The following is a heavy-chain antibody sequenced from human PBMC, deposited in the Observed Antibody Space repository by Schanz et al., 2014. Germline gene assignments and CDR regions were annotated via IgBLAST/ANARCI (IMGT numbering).Heavy chain of an antibody. V-gene: IGHV3-30*02. CDR1: GFTFSTTG. CDR3: AKEWSPSF. CDR2: IRYDGINK. Sequence: QVRLVESGGGVVQPGGSLRLSCAASGFTFSTTGVHWVRQAQGKGLVWVTYIRYDGINKYYADSLKGRFTVSRDNAKSTLLLQMDSLRPEDTAIYYCAKEWSPSFWGQGTLVTVSS. J-gene: IGHJ4*02. D-gene: IGHD1-26*01.